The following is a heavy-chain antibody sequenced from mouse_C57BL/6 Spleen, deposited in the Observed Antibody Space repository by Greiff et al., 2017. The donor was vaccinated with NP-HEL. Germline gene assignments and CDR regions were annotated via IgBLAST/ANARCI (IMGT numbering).Heavy chain of an antibody. J-gene: IGHJ2*01. CDR3: AMSGDGYFDY. V-gene: IGHV5-17*01. CDR2: ISRGSSTI. CDR1: GFTFSDYG. D-gene: IGHD3-3*01. Sequence: EVKLVESGGGLVKPGGSLKLSCAASGFTFSDYGMHWVRQAPEKGLEWVAYISRGSSTIYYADTVKGRFTISRDNAKNTLFLQMTSLRSEDTAMYYCAMSGDGYFDYWGQGTTLTVSS.